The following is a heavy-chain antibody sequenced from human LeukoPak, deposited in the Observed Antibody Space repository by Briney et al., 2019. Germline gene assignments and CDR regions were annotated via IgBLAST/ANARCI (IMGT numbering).Heavy chain of an antibody. CDR2: ISYDGNNK. CDR3: ARDGPGVMITFGGVYY. D-gene: IGHD3-16*01. CDR1: GCSFNSYA. J-gene: IGHJ4*02. Sequence: GGSLRLSCATSGCSFNSYAMHWVRQAPGKGLEWVAVISYDGNNKYYADSVKGRFTISRDNSKNTLYLQMNSLRTEDTAVYYCARDGPGVMITFGGVYYWGQGTLVTVSS. V-gene: IGHV3-30-3*01.